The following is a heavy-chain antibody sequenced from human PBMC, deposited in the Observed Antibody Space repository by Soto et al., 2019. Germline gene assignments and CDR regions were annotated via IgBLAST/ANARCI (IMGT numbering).Heavy chain of an antibody. J-gene: IGHJ1*01. CDR3: SKDLYSTINPRGGYFQH. CDR1: GFNFDAYA. Sequence: EVQLVESGGGLVQPGRSLRLSCAASGFNFDAYAMHWVRQVPGKGLEWVSGINWNSGSIEYADSVKGRFTISRDNAKNSLYLQMNRLRAEDTALYYCSKDLYSTINPRGGYFQHWGQGTLVTVSS. D-gene: IGHD6-13*01. V-gene: IGHV3-9*01. CDR2: INWNSGSI.